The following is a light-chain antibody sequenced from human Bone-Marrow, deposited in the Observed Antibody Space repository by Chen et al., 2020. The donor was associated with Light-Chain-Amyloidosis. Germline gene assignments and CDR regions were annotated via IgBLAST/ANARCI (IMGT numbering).Light chain of an antibody. CDR1: INYVGTYDF. J-gene: IGLJ3*02. CDR3: SSYVGGSTVV. V-gene: IGLV2-23*01. CDR2: ANT. Sequence: QSALTQPASVSGSPGQSITISCTGTINYVGTYDFVSCYQEPPGKAPRLLIYANTTRPSGVSTRFSASKSGSTASLTISGLQPEDEADYYCSSYVGGSTVVFGGGTYLTVL.